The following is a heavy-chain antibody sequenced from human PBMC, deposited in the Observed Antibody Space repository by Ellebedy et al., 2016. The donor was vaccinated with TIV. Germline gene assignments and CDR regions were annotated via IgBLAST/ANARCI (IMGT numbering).Heavy chain of an antibody. D-gene: IGHD2-2*01. CDR1: GYTFTSYG. CDR3: ACYQPLSSYFDY. Sequence: ASVKVSXKASGYTFTSYGISWVRQAPGQGLEWMGWISAYNGNTNYAQKLQGRVTMTRDTSTSTVYMELSSLRAEDTAVYYCACYQPLSSYFDYWGQGTLVTVSS. V-gene: IGHV1-18*01. CDR2: ISAYNGNT. J-gene: IGHJ4*02.